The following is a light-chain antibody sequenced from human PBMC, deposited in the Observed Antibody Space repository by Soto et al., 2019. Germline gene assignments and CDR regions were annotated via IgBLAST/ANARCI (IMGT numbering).Light chain of an antibody. J-gene: IGKJ4*01. CDR3: QQYDKLPLT. CDR2: TAS. CDR1: EGINTF. Sequence: IQLTQSPSSLSASVRDRGTITFLASEGINTFLDWYQQKAGKAPKLLIYTASTLQSGVPSRFSGSGSGTDFTLTFSSVEPEDVATYYCQQYDKLPLTFGGGTKVDI. V-gene: IGKV1-9*01.